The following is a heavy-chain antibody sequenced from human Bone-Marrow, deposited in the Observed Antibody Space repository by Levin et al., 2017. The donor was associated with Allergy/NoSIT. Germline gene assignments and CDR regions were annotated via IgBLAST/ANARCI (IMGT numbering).Heavy chain of an antibody. CDR2: IYYSGTT. CDR3: ARVVDYDILAGYYSTYYFDY. Sequence: SETLSLTCTVSGGSISSGDYYWSWIRQPPGKGLEWIGYIYYSGTTYYNPSLKSRVTMSIDTSRNQFSLRLNSVTAADTAVYYCARVVDYDILAGYYSTYYFDYWGQGTLVTVSS. V-gene: IGHV4-30-4*01. J-gene: IGHJ4*02. D-gene: IGHD3-9*01. CDR1: GGSISSGDYY.